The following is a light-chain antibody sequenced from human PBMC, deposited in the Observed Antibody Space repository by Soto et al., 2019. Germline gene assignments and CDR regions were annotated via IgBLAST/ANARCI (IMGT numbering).Light chain of an antibody. CDR1: QSVRSSY. Sequence: EIVLTQSPGTLSLSPGERATLSCRASQSVRSSYLAWYQQKPGQAPRLLIYGASSRATGIPDRFSGSGSGKDFTLTISRLEPEDFAVYYCQQYRTFGQGTKVELK. V-gene: IGKV3-20*01. CDR2: GAS. J-gene: IGKJ1*01. CDR3: QQYRT.